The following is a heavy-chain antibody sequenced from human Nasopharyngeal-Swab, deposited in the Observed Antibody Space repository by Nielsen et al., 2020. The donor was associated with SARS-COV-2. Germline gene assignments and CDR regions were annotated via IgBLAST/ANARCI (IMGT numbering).Heavy chain of an antibody. J-gene: IGHJ6*03. CDR2: ISSSSSYI. Sequence: GESLKIFCAASGFTFSSYSMNWVRQAPGKGLEWVSSISSSSSYIYYADSVKGRFTISRDNAKNSLYLQMNSLRAADTAVYYCARGGPAARPVVYYYYYYMDVWGKGTTVTVSS. D-gene: IGHD6-6*01. CDR1: GFTFSSYS. V-gene: IGHV3-21*01. CDR3: ARGGPAARPVVYYYYYYMDV.